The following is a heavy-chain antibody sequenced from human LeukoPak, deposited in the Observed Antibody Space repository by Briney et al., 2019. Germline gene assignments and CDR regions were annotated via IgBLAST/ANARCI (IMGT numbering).Heavy chain of an antibody. CDR3: ACSRDLYSPLDY. Sequence: GSLRLSCAASGYSISSGYFWGWIRQPPGKGLEWIGSIYHSGTTYYNPSLKSRITISVDTSKNQFSLKLNSVTAADTALYYCACSRDLYSPLDYWGQGTLVTVSS. J-gene: IGHJ4*02. V-gene: IGHV4-38-2*01. CDR1: GYSISSGYF. D-gene: IGHD5-24*01. CDR2: IYHSGTT.